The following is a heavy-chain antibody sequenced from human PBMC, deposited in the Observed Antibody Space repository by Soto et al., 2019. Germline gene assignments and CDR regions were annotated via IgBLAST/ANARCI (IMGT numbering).Heavy chain of an antibody. V-gene: IGHV4-34*01. CDR1: GGSFSGYY. Sequence: PSETLSLTCAVYGGSFSGYYWSWIRQPPGKGLDWIGEINHSGSTNYNPSLKSRVTISVDTSKNQFSLKLSSVTAADTAVYYCARSRRRLRYFDWPRDAFDIWGQGTMVTVSS. CDR3: ARSRRRLRYFDWPRDAFDI. CDR2: INHSGST. D-gene: IGHD3-9*01. J-gene: IGHJ3*02.